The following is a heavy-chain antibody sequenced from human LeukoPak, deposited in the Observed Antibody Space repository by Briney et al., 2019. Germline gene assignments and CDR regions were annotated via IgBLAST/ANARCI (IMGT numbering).Heavy chain of an antibody. D-gene: IGHD2/OR15-2a*01. CDR3: ARLMGTDTTYDY. CDR1: GLSLSNHW. J-gene: IGHJ4*02. Sequence: GGSLRVSCAASGLSLSNHWMRWVRQAPREGREWVASITPDGSGGYYMHSLKGRFTISRDNAENSLYLQMNSLGAEDTAVYYCARLMGTDTTYDYWGQGTLVTVSS. CDR2: ITPDGSGG. V-gene: IGHV3-7*01.